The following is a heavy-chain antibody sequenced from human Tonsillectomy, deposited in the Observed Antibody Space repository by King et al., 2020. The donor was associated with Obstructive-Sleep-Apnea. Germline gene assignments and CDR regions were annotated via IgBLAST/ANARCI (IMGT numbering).Heavy chain of an antibody. CDR2: ISYDGSNK. CDR3: ARDRSSDFDY. J-gene: IGHJ4*02. D-gene: IGHD6-6*01. Sequence: QLVQSGGGVVQPGRSLRLSCAASGFTFSTYSMHWVRQAPGKGLEWVAVISYDGSNKYYADSVKGRFTISRDNSKNTLYLQMNSLSAEDTAVYYCARDRSSDFDYWGQGTLVTVSS. V-gene: IGHV3-30*04. CDR1: GFTFSTYS.